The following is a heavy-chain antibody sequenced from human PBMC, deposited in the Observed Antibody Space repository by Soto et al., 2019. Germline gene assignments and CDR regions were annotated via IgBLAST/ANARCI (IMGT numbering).Heavy chain of an antibody. V-gene: IGHV1-69*12. CDR1: GGTFSSYA. CDR3: ARDXXXGGXCXPXXYGMDV. CDR2: IIPIFGTA. J-gene: IGHJ6*02. D-gene: IGHD2-15*01. Sequence: QVQLVQSGAEVKKPGSSXKVSXXASGGTFSSYAISWVRQAPGQGLEWMGGIIPIFGTANYAQKFQGRVTITADESTSTAYMELSSLRSEDTAVYYCARDXXXGGXCXPXXYGMDVWGQGTTVTVSS.